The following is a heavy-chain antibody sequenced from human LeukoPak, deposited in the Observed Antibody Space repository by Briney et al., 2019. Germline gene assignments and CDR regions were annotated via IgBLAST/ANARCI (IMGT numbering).Heavy chain of an antibody. J-gene: IGHJ4*02. CDR1: GFTSDDYT. CDR2: ISWDGGST. CDR3: ARGGITFGGVIN. Sequence: GGSLRLSCAASGFTSDDYTMHWVRQAPGKGLEWVSLISWDGGSTYYADSVKGRFTISRDNSKNSLYLQMNSLRTEDTALYYCARGGITFGGVINWGQGTLVTVSS. D-gene: IGHD3-16*02. V-gene: IGHV3-43*01.